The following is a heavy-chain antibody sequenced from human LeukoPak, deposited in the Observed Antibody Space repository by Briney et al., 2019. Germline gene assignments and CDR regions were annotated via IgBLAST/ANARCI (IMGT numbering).Heavy chain of an antibody. J-gene: IGHJ4*02. CDR2: IYYSGST. D-gene: IGHD6-19*01. Sequence: SETLSLTCTVSGGSISNYYWSWIRLPPGKGLEWIGYIYYSGSTNYNPSLKSRVTISVDTSKNQFSLKLSSVTAADTAVYYCARDNRDSSGWYPTYYFDYWGQGTLVTVSS. CDR1: GGSISNYY. CDR3: ARDNRDSSGWYPTYYFDY. V-gene: IGHV4-59*01.